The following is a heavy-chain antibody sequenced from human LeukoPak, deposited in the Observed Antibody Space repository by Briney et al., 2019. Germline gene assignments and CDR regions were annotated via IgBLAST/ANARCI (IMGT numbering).Heavy chain of an antibody. CDR1: GYTFTGYY. CDR2: INPNSGGT. Sequence: GASVKVSCKASGYTFTGYYMHWVRQAPGQGLEWMGWINPNSGGTNYAQKFQGRVTMTRDTSISTAYMELSRLRSDDTAVYYCARAELYGSGSYPDYWGQGTLVTVSS. D-gene: IGHD3-10*01. CDR3: ARAELYGSGSYPDY. J-gene: IGHJ4*02. V-gene: IGHV1-2*02.